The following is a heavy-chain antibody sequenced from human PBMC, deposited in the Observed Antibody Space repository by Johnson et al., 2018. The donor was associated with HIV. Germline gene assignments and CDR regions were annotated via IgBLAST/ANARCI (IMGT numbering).Heavy chain of an antibody. CDR3: ARGPIITMIVVPAPGWVHI. V-gene: IGHV3-30*02. CDR1: GFTFSSYG. Sequence: QVQLVESGGGVVQPGRSLRLSCAASGFTFSSYGMHWVLQAPGKGLEWVAFIRYDGSNKYYADSVKGRFTISRDNSKNTLYLQMNSLRAEDTAVYYCARGPIITMIVVPAPGWVHIWGQGTMVTVSS. J-gene: IGHJ3*02. D-gene: IGHD3-22*01. CDR2: IRYDGSNK.